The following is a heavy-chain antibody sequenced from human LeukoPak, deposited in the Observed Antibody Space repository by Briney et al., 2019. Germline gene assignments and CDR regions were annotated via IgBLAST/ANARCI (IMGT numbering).Heavy chain of an antibody. V-gene: IGHV6-1*01. CDR1: GDSVSSNSAA. CDR3: ARQVLVVVAAPFDF. D-gene: IGHD2-15*01. J-gene: IGHJ4*02. Sequence: SQTLSLTCAISGDSVSSNSAAWNWIRQSPSRGLEWLGRTYYRSKWYNDYAVSVKSRITINPDTSKNQFSLRLSSVTAADTAVYYCARQVLVVVAAPFDFWGQGTLVTVSS. CDR2: TYYRSKWYN.